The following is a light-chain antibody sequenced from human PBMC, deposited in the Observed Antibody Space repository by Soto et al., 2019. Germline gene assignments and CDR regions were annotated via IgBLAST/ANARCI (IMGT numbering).Light chain of an antibody. J-gene: IGKJ1*01. CDR1: QHVSSSY. CDR3: QQYNNWTQT. V-gene: IGKV3-15*01. Sequence: SLSPGERAVPSGGGGQRVCSDGQHVSSSYLAWYQQKPGQAPRLLIYGASTRATGIPARFSGSGSGTEFTLTISSLQSEDFAVYYCQQYNNWTQTFGQGTKVDI. CDR2: GAS.